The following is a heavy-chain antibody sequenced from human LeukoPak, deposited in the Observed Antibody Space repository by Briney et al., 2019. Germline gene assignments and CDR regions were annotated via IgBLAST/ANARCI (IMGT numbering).Heavy chain of an antibody. CDR2: IYYSGST. J-gene: IGHJ4*02. CDR3: ARSHPDYYDSSGYLFDY. D-gene: IGHD3-22*01. Sequence: SETLSLTCTVSGGSISSYYWSWIRQPPGKGLEWIGSIYYSGSTYYNPPLKSRVTISVDTSKNQFSLKLSSVTAADTAVYYCARSHPDYYDSSGYLFDYWGQGTLVTVSS. V-gene: IGHV4-39*01. CDR1: GGSISSYY.